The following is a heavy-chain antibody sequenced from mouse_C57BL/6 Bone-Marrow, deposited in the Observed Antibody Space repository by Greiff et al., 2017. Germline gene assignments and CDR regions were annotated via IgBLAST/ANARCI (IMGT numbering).Heavy chain of an antibody. CDR3: ARRESHWYFDV. V-gene: IGHV1-61*01. J-gene: IGHJ1*03. Sequence: QVQLQQPGAELVRPGSSVKLSCKASGYTFTSYWMAWVKQRPGQGLEWIGNIYPSDSETHYNQKFKDKATLTVDKSSSTADMQLSSLTSEDSAVYYCARRESHWYFDVWGTGTTVTVSS. CDR2: IYPSDSET. CDR1: GYTFTSYW.